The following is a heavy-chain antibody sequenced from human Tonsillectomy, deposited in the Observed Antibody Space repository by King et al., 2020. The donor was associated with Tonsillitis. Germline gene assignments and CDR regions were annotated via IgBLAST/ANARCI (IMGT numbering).Heavy chain of an antibody. CDR3: ARGSSGYSGYDRPGDAFDI. V-gene: IGHV5-51*01. CDR1: GYRFSSYW. J-gene: IGHJ3*02. Sequence: VQLVESGAELKKPGESLKISCTCSGYRFSSYWIGWVRQMPGKGLEWMGIIYPGDSDTRYSPSVQGPVTISADKSISTAYLLWSSLKASDTAMYYCARGSSGYSGYDRPGDAFDIWGQGTMVTVSS. CDR2: IYPGDSDT. D-gene: IGHD5-12*01.